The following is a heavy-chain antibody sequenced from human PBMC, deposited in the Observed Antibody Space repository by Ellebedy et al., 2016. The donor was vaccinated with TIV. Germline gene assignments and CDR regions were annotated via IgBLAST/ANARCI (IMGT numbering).Heavy chain of an antibody. CDR3: ARALNHVDTVSTAPLDC. J-gene: IGHJ4*02. CDR2: ISYDGSNK. V-gene: IGHV3-30*04. Sequence: PGGSLRLSCAASGFPFDSYVMNWVRQAPGKGLEWVALISYDGSNKYFADSVQGRFTISRDNSQNTLYLLMNSLRGDDKAIYYCARALNHVDTVSTAPLDCWGQGTLVTVSS. D-gene: IGHD5/OR15-5a*01. CDR1: GFPFDSYV.